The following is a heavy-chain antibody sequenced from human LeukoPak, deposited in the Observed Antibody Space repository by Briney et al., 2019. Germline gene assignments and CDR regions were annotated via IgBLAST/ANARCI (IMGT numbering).Heavy chain of an antibody. D-gene: IGHD5-12*01. J-gene: IGHJ3*02. CDR2: ISSNGGST. CDR1: GFTFSGYA. V-gene: IGHV3-64*01. Sequence: PGGSLRLSCAASGFTFSGYAMHWVRQAPGEGLEYVSAISSNGGSTYYANSVKGRFTISRDNSKNTLYLQMGSLRADDMGVYYCARGPESAHKRPGGLWGGPSGYDYHFGAFDIWGQGTMVTVSS. CDR3: ARGPESAHKRPGGLWGGPSGYDYHFGAFDI.